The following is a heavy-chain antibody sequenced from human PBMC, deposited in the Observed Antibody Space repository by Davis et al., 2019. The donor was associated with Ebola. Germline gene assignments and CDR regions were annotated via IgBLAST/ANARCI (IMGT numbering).Heavy chain of an antibody. CDR2: ISSSSSYI. J-gene: IGHJ6*02. CDR3: AREMFGTEDV. D-gene: IGHD3-16*01. Sequence: GGSLRLSCAASGFTFSSYSMNWVRQAPGKGLEWVSSISSSSSYIYYADSVKGRFTISRDNSKNTLYLQMNSLRAEDTAVYYCAREMFGTEDVWGQGTTVTVSS. V-gene: IGHV3-21*01. CDR1: GFTFSSYS.